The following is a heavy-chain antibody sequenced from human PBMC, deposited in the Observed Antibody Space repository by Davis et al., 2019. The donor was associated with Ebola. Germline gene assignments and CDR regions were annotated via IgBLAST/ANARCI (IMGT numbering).Heavy chain of an antibody. J-gene: IGHJ4*02. CDR2: IKQDGSEK. D-gene: IGHD5-18*01. CDR3: ARDRWIQLWLGRYFDY. Sequence: PSETLSLTCTVFGGSISSYYWSWVRQAPGKGLEWVSNIKQDGSEKYYVDSVKGRFTISRDNAKNSLYLQMNSLRAEDTAVYYCARDRWIQLWLGRYFDYWGQGTLVTVSS. CDR1: GGSISSYY. V-gene: IGHV3-7*03.